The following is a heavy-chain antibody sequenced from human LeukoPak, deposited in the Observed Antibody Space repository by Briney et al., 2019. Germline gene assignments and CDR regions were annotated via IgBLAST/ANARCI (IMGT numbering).Heavy chain of an antibody. CDR2: IYYSGST. Sequence: SETLSLTCTVSGGSISSYYWSWIRQPPGKGLEWIGYIYYSGSTNYNPSLKSRVTISVDTSKNQFSLKLSSVTAADTAVYYCARDLIGHTVRGYSYGYNWFDPWGQGTLVTVSS. D-gene: IGHD5-18*01. CDR3: ARDLIGHTVRGYSYGYNWFDP. CDR1: GGSISSYY. V-gene: IGHV4-59*01. J-gene: IGHJ5*02.